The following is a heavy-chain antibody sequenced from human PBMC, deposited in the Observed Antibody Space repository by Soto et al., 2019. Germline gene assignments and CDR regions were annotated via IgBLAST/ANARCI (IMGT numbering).Heavy chain of an antibody. CDR3: ARELSSGDDAFDI. CDR1: GYTFTSYG. V-gene: IGHV1-18*01. D-gene: IGHD6-19*01. Sequence: ASVKVSCKASGYTFTSYGISWVRQAPGQGLEWMGWISAYNGNTNYAQKLQGRVTITRDTSASTAYMELSSLRSEDTAVYYCARELSSGDDAFDIWGQGTMVTVSS. CDR2: ISAYNGNT. J-gene: IGHJ3*02.